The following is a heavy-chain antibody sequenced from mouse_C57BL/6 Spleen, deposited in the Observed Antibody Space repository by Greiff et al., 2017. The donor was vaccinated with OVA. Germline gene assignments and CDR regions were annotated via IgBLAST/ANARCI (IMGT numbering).Heavy chain of an antibody. CDR3: ARVGAYYYGSSYAMDY. CDR2: INPSNGGT. J-gene: IGHJ4*01. D-gene: IGHD1-1*01. CDR1: GYTFTSYW. Sequence: QVQLQQPGTELVKPGASVKLSCKASGYTFTSYWMHWVKKRPGKGLEWIGNINPSNGGTNYNEKFKSKATLTVDKSSITAYMQLSSLTSEDSAVYYCARVGAYYYGSSYAMDYWGQGTSVTVSS. V-gene: IGHV1-53*01.